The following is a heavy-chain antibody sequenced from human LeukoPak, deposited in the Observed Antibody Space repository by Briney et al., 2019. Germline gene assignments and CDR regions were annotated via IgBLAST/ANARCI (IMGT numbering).Heavy chain of an antibody. Sequence: GGSLRLSXAASGSTFSSYAMSWVRQAPGKGLEWVSAICGSGGSTYYADSVKGRFTISRDNSKNTLYLQMSSLRAEDTAVYYCAKYRGLWFGELWFGPWGQGTLATVSS. CDR3: AKYRGLWFGELWFGP. CDR1: GSTFSSYA. CDR2: ICGSGGST. D-gene: IGHD3-10*01. J-gene: IGHJ5*02. V-gene: IGHV3-23*01.